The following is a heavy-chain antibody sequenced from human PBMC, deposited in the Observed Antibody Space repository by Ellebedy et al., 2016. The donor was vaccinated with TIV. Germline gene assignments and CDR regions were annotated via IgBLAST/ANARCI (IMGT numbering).Heavy chain of an antibody. V-gene: IGHV4-39*01. CDR1: GGSISSSSYY. CDR3: AREPALTVTTLTGADY. CDR2: IYYSGST. Sequence: MPSETLSLTCTVSGGSISSSSYYWGWIRQPPGKGLEWIGSIYYSGSTYYNPSLKSRVTISVDTSKNQFYLKLSSVTAADTAGYYCAREPALTVTTLTGADYWGQGTLVTVSS. J-gene: IGHJ4*02. D-gene: IGHD4-17*01.